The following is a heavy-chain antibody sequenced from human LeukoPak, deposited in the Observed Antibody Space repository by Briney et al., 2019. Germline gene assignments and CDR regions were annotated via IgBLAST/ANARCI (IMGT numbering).Heavy chain of an antibody. V-gene: IGHV4-59*01. Sequence: SETLSLTCTVSGGSISSYYWSWIRQPPGKGLEWIGYIYNSGSTNYNPSLKSRVTISVDTSKNQFSLKLSSVIGADTAVYYCARVGGGGYCSGGSCHTVLNWFDPWDQGTLVTVSS. CDR1: GGSISSYY. J-gene: IGHJ5*02. CDR3: ARVGGGGYCSGGSCHTVLNWFDP. D-gene: IGHD2-15*01. CDR2: IYNSGST.